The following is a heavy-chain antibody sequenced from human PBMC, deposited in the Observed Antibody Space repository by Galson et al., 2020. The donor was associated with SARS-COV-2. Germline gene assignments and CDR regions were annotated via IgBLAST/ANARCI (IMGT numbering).Heavy chain of an antibody. J-gene: IGHJ6*02. D-gene: IGHD3-10*01. CDR2: IYTSGST. CDR1: GGSISSGSYY. Sequence: SETLSLTCTVSGGSISSGSYYWSWIRQPAGKGLEWIGRIYTSGSTNSNPSLKSRVTITVDTSKNQFSLKLSSVTAADTAVYYCARHPAHYGSGSYIYYYYGMDVWGQGTTVTVSS. V-gene: IGHV4-61*02. CDR3: ARHPAHYGSGSYIYYYYGMDV.